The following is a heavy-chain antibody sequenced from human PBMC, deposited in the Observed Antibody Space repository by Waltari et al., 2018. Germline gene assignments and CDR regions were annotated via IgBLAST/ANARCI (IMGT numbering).Heavy chain of an antibody. CDR1: DFIFSSYA. CDR3: ARDYCDRTNCHGMDV. J-gene: IGHJ6*02. D-gene: IGHD3-22*01. V-gene: IGHV3-30*09. CDR2: ISYNERNK. Sequence: QVQLVESGRGVVQPGGSLRLPRAALDFIFSSYARHWVRQGPGKGLEWVAVISYNERNKYYEDSVKGRFAISRDNSKKMLYLQMNSLRVEDTAVYYCARDYCDRTNCHGMDVWGQGTTVTVSS.